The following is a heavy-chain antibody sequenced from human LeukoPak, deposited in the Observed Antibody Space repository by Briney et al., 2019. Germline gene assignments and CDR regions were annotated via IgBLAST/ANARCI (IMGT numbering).Heavy chain of an antibody. CDR1: GFTVSSNS. CDR2: IYSDNT. Sequence: GGSLRLSCTVSGFTVSSNSMSWVRQAPGKGLEWVSFIYSDNTHYSDSVKGRFTISRDNSKNTLYLQMNSLRAEDTAVYYCAKDRVVYGSGSYSFDYWGQGTLVTVSS. V-gene: IGHV3-66*03. CDR3: AKDRVVYGSGSYSFDY. D-gene: IGHD3-10*01. J-gene: IGHJ4*02.